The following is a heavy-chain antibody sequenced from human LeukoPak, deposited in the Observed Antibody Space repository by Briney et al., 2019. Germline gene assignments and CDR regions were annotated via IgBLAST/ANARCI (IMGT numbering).Heavy chain of an antibody. D-gene: IGHD3-16*02. V-gene: IGHV4-59*01. J-gene: IGHJ4*02. CDR1: GGSISSYY. CDR3: AREVRDYVWGSYRYRYFDY. CDR2: IYYSGST. Sequence: SETLSLTCTVSGGSISSYYWSWIRQPPGRGLEWIGYIYYSGSTNYNPSLKSRVTISVDTSKNQFSLKLSSVTAAGTAVYYCAREVRDYVWGSYRYRYFDYWGQGTLVTVSS.